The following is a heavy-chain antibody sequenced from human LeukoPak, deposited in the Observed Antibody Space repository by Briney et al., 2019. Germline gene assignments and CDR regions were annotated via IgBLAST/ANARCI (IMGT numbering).Heavy chain of an antibody. D-gene: IGHD3-9*01. CDR1: GFTVSSNY. Sequence: GGSLRLSCAASGFTVSSNYMSWVRQAPGKGLEWVSSISSSSSYIYYADSVKGRFTISRDNAKNSLYLQMNSLRAEDTAVYYCARGYFDWLLSNFDYWGQGTLVTVSS. V-gene: IGHV3-21*01. CDR2: ISSSSSYI. J-gene: IGHJ4*02. CDR3: ARGYFDWLLSNFDY.